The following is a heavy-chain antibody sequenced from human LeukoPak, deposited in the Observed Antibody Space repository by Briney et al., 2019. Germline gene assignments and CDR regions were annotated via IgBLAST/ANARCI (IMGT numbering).Heavy chain of an antibody. D-gene: IGHD2-2*01. Sequence: ASVKVSCKASGRTFSSYTISWVRQAPGQGLEWMGKIIPIRSKANYAEKVQGRVTISGDKSKSTAYMELSSLRSEDTAVYYCARDGDIVVVPAAIGETNWFDAWGQGTPVTVSS. CDR2: IIPIRSKA. CDR1: GRTFSSYT. V-gene: IGHV1-69*08. CDR3: ARDGDIVVVPAAIGETNWFDA. J-gene: IGHJ5*02.